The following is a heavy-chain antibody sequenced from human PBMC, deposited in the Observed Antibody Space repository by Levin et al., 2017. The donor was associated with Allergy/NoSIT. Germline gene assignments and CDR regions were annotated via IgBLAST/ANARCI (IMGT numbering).Heavy chain of an antibody. CDR2: ISYDGNNK. CDR1: GFTFSSYA. D-gene: IGHD3-10*01. CDR3: ARSEGSGSNKRAPGY. Sequence: QRGESLKISCAASGFTFSSYAMHWVRQAPGKGLEWVAVISYDGNNKYYADSVKGRFTISRDNSKNTLYLQMNSLKTEDSAVYYCARSEGSGSNKRAPGYWGQGTLVTVSS. J-gene: IGHJ4*02. V-gene: IGHV3-30-3*01.